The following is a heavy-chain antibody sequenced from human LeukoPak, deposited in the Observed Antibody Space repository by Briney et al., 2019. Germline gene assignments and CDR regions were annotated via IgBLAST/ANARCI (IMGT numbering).Heavy chain of an antibody. Sequence: SETLSLTCAVYGGSFSGYYWSWIRQPPGKGLEWIGEINHSGSTNYNPSLKSRVTISVDTSKNQFSLKLSSVTAADTAVYYCARGRSYYGSGSYRRPGYGMDVWGQGTTVTVSS. CDR2: INHSGST. J-gene: IGHJ6*02. V-gene: IGHV4-34*01. CDR3: ARGRSYYGSGSYRRPGYGMDV. CDR1: GGSFSGYY. D-gene: IGHD3-10*01.